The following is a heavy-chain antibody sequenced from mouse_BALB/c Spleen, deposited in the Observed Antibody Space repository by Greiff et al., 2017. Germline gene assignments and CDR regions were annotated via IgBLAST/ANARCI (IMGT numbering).Heavy chain of an antibody. CDR3: AREFITTVVPHYYAMDY. Sequence: EVQLQQSGAELVRPGALVKLSCKASGFNIKDYYMHWVKQRPEQGLEWIGWIDPENGNTIYDPKFQGKASITADTSSNTAYLQLSSLTSEDTAVYYCAREFITTVVPHYYAMDYWGQGTSVTVSS. J-gene: IGHJ4*01. CDR2: IDPENGNT. V-gene: IGHV14-1*02. CDR1: GFNIKDYY. D-gene: IGHD1-1*01.